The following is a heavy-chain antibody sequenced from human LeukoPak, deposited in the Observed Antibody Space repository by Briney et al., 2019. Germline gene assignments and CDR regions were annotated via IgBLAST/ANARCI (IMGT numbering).Heavy chain of an antibody. CDR1: GYTFTGYY. J-gene: IGHJ4*02. D-gene: IGHD1-26*01. CDR2: INLNSGGT. V-gene: IGHV1-2*02. Sequence: ASVKVSCKASGYTFTGYYMHWVRRPPGQGLEWMGWINLNSGGTNYAQKFQGRVAMTRDTSTSTAYMELSRLRSDDTAVYYCARGLSGSFYYFDYWGQGTLVTVSS. CDR3: ARGLSGSFYYFDY.